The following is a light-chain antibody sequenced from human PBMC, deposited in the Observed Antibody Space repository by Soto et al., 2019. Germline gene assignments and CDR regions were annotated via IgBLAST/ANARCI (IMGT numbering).Light chain of an antibody. CDR2: GAS. V-gene: IGKV3-15*01. Sequence: EIVMTQSPDTLSVSPGERATLFCRASQSVRSNFLAWYQQKPGQAPRLLIYGASTRATGIPARFSGSGSGTEFTLTINSLQSEDFAVYYCQQHSAWPLTFGGGTKVEIK. CDR1: QSVRSN. CDR3: QQHSAWPLT. J-gene: IGKJ4*01.